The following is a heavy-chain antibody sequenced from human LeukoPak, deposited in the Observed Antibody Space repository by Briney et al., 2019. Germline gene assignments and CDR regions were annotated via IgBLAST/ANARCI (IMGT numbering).Heavy chain of an antibody. CDR1: GFTFSHYA. D-gene: IGHD1-26*01. CDR2: IYGGGNT. J-gene: IGHJ4*02. CDR3: ARDPSRFSGSYNFDY. Sequence: GGSLRLSCATSGFTFSHYAMSWVRQAPGKGLEWVSFIYGGGNTYYADSVKGRFTISSDNSKNTVYLQMNSLRAEDTAVYYCARDPSRFSGSYNFDYWGQGTLVTVSS. V-gene: IGHV3-66*01.